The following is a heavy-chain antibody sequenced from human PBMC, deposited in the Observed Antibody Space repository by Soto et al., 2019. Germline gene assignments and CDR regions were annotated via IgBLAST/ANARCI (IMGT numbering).Heavy chain of an antibody. J-gene: IGHJ4*02. Sequence: QITLKESGPALVKPTQTLTLTCTFSGFSLSTSGVGVGWIRQPPGEALEWLALIYWDDYKHFSPSLESRLTITKDTSKSQGVLSMTKLAPVDTGTYYCVKKGGGDRILDYWGQGTLVTVSS. V-gene: IGHV2-5*04. CDR1: GFSLSTSGVG. D-gene: IGHD3-16*01. CDR3: VKKGGGDRILDY. CDR2: IYWDDYK.